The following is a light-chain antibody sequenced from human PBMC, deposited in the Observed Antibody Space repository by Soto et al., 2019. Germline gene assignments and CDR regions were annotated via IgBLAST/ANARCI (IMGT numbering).Light chain of an antibody. CDR1: SSNIGNNY. Sequence: QSVLTQPPSVSAAPGQKVTISCSGSSSNIGNNYVSWYQHLPGAAPKLLIYENNKRPSGIPDRFPGSKSGTSATLGITGLQTGDEADYYCGTWDSSLSAVVFGGGTKVTVL. CDR2: ENN. J-gene: IGLJ2*01. CDR3: GTWDSSLSAVV. V-gene: IGLV1-51*02.